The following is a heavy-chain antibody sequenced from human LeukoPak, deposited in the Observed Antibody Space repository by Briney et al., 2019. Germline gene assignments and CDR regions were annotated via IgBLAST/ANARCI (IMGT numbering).Heavy chain of an antibody. D-gene: IGHD5-18*01. CDR1: GGSFSGYY. CDR3: ARDEAYSYGSYDY. V-gene: IGHV4-34*01. J-gene: IGHJ4*02. CDR2: INHSGST. Sequence: SETLSLTCAVYGGSFSGYYWSWIRQPPGKGLEWIGEINHSGSTNYNPSLKSRVTISVDTSKNQFSLKLSSVTAADTAVYYCARDEAYSYGSYDYWGQGALVTVSS.